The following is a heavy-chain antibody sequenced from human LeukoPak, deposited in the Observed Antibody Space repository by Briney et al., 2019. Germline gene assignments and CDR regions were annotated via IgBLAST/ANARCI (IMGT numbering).Heavy chain of an antibody. CDR3: ASGPGWQWLIYYFDY. V-gene: IGHV3-21*01. Sequence: PGGSLRLSCAASGFTFSSYSMNWVRQAPGKGLEWVSSISSSSSYIYYADSVKGRFTISRDNAKNSLYLQMNSLRAEDTAVYYCASGPGWQWLIYYFDYWGQGTLVTVSS. D-gene: IGHD6-19*01. CDR2: ISSSSSYI. CDR1: GFTFSSYS. J-gene: IGHJ4*02.